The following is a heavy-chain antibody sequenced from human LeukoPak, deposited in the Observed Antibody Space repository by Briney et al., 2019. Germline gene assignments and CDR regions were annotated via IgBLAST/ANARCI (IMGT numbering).Heavy chain of an antibody. CDR2: LSSGRSP. Sequence: GGSLRLSCAASGFAISTYAMAWVRQAPGKGLEWISSLSSGRSPSYSDSLEGRLTMSSDNARNTLYLQMDNLRGEDTAMYYCARQLGYCAAGTCYFDSWGHGTQVTVSS. V-gene: IGHV3-69-1*01. J-gene: IGHJ4*01. CDR3: ARQLGYCAAGTCYFDS. CDR1: GFAISTYA. D-gene: IGHD2-8*02.